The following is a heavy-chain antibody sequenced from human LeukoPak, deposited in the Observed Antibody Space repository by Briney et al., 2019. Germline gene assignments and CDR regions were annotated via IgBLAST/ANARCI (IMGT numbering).Heavy chain of an antibody. V-gene: IGHV1-69*04. Sequence: ASVKVSCKASGGTFSSYAISWVRQAPGQGLEWMGRIIPIFGIANYAQKFQGRVTITADKSTSTAYMELSSLRSEDTAVYYCARGRITIFGVVIIRYYFDYWGQGTLVTVSS. CDR2: IIPIFGIA. CDR1: GGTFSSYA. D-gene: IGHD3-3*01. J-gene: IGHJ4*02. CDR3: ARGRITIFGVVIIRYYFDY.